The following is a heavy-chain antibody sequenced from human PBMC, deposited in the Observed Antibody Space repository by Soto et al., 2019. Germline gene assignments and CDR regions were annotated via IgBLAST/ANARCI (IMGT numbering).Heavy chain of an antibody. D-gene: IGHD1-1*01. CDR3: ARFGRLTWNLVS. J-gene: IGHJ5*01. V-gene: IGHV3-48*02. CDR2: INSDSSAA. CDR1: GFTFSSYS. Sequence: EVQLVESGGDLVQPGGSLRLSCVASGFTFSSYSINWVRLAPGKGLEWLAYINSDSSAAYYADSVKGRFTISRDNAKNSLYLQMNSLRDEDSGVYYCARFGRLTWNLVSWGQGTLVTVSS.